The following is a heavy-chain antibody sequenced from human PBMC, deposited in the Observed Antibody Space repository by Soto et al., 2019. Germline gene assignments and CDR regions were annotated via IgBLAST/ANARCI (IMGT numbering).Heavy chain of an antibody. J-gene: IGHJ5*02. CDR1: GYSFTSYW. D-gene: IGHD2-2*03. Sequence: PGESLKISCKGSGYSFTSYWIGWVRQMPGKGLEWMGIIYPGDSDTRYSPSFQGQVTISADKSISTAYLQWSSLKASDTAMYHCARLGYCSSTSCYFFDWFDPWGQGTLVTVSS. V-gene: IGHV5-51*01. CDR3: ARLGYCSSTSCYFFDWFDP. CDR2: IYPGDSDT.